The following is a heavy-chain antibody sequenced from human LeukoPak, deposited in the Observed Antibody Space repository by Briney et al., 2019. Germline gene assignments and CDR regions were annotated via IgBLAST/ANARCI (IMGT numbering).Heavy chain of an antibody. Sequence: GGSLRLSCAVSGFSVSGNYMSWVRQAPGQGLEWVSVLHSGGGTFYTDSVRGRFTISRDNFKNTLYLQMNSLTDEDTAVYYCARDSQYYFLGYWGQGTQVTVSS. D-gene: IGHD2/OR15-2a*01. V-gene: IGHV3-66*01. CDR1: GFSVSGNY. CDR3: ARDSQYYFLGY. J-gene: IGHJ4*02. CDR2: LHSGGGT.